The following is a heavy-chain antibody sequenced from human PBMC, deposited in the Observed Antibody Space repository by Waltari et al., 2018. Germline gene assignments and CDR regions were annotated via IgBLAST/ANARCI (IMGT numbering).Heavy chain of an antibody. CDR2: SSSNSRYK. Sequence: EVKVVQSGGGLVRPGGSLTLSCSASGFAFSSYTMDWVRQAPGKGLEWFSSSSSNSRYKNYADSTKGRFTISRDNAKNSVYLLMNSLRVEDTAIYFCARPRAMGEIDHWGQGTLVAVSS. D-gene: IGHD3-16*01. J-gene: IGHJ4*02. CDR3: ARPRAMGEIDH. V-gene: IGHV3-21*01. CDR1: GFAFSSYT.